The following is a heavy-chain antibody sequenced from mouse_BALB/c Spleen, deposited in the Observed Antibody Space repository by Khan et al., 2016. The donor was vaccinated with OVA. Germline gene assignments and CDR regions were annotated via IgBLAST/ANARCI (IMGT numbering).Heavy chain of an antibody. Sequence: QVQLKESGAELARPGASVKLSCKASGYTFTDYYIDWVKQRTGQGLEWIGEINPGSGNSYYNEKFKGKATLTADKSSNTAFVQRSSLTSDDSAVYFCAREGGAWFAYWGQGTLVTVSA. V-gene: IGHV1-77*01. CDR2: INPGSGNS. J-gene: IGHJ3*01. CDR3: AREGGAWFAY. CDR1: GYTFTDYY.